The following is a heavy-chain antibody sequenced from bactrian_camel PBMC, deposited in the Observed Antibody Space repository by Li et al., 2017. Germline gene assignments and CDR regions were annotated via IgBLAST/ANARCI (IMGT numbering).Heavy chain of an antibody. Sequence: HVQLVESGGGSVQAGGSLTLSCVATGIYRLYCWGWFRQAPGQEREGVAAIDTGDGSTYYLNSVEGRFTISQDKAKNTIYLQMNSLTPDDTAVYHCVEGPVGQCWSQGTQVTVS. CDR2: IDTGDGST. D-gene: IGHD1*01. V-gene: IGHV3S54*01. CDR3: VEGPVGQC. J-gene: IGHJ4*01. CDR1: GIYRLYC.